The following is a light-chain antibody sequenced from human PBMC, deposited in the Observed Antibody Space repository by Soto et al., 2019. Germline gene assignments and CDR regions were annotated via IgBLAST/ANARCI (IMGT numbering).Light chain of an antibody. CDR2: GAS. CDR1: QIVSSTY. V-gene: IGKV3-20*01. CDR3: QQYGVSPPNT. Sequence: EIVLTQSPGTLSLSPGERATLSCRASQIVSSTYLAWFQQKPGQAPRLLIYGASTRATGIPDRFSGSGSGTDFTLTLSGMEPEDLALYYCQQYGVSPPNTFGGGTKVEV. J-gene: IGKJ4*01.